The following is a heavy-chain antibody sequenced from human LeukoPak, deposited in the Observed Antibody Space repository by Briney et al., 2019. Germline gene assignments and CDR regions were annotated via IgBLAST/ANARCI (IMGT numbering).Heavy chain of an antibody. Sequence: GESLKISCRTSGYSFSTYWIGWVRQMSGKGLEWMGVIYPGDSDTRYSPSFQGQVTISADKSISTAYLQWGSLKASDTAMYYCATLARKGVVRRTPYSWGQGTLVTVSS. V-gene: IGHV5-51*01. CDR1: GYSFSTYW. D-gene: IGHD2-15*01. J-gene: IGHJ4*02. CDR2: IYPGDSDT. CDR3: ATLARKGVVRRTPYS.